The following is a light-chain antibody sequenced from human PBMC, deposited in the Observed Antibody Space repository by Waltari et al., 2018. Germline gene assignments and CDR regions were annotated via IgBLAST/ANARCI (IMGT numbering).Light chain of an antibody. CDR2: DTS. CDR3: QKYVSLPAT. Sequence: VLTQSPGTLSLSPGERATLSCRASQSVGKYLAGYQQKPGQAPRLLIYDTSTRATGFPDRFSGGGSGTDFSLTISRLEPEDFAVYDCQKYVSLPATFGQGTKVQIK. V-gene: IGKV3-20*01. J-gene: IGKJ1*01. CDR1: QSVGKY.